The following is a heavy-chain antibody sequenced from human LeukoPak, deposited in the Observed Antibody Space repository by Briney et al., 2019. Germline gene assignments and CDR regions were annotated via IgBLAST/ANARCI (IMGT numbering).Heavy chain of an antibody. CDR3: ARDYWFGESYFDY. CDR2: IKQDGSEK. CDR1: GFTFSSHW. J-gene: IGHJ4*02. V-gene: IGHV3-7*01. Sequence: GGSLRLSCAASGFTFSSHWMTWVRQAPGKGLEWGANIKQDGSEKYYVDSVKGRFTISRDNAKNSLYLQMNSLRAEDTAAYYCARDYWFGESYFDYWGEGTLVTVSS. D-gene: IGHD3-10*01.